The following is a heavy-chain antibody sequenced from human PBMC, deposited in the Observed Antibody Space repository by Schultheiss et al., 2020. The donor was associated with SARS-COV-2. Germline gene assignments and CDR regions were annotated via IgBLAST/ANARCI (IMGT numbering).Heavy chain of an antibody. CDR2: IYTSGST. CDR3: ARDLGESYGYDY. CDR1: GGSISSGSYY. J-gene: IGHJ4*02. V-gene: IGHV4-61*02. Sequence: SETLSLTCTVSGGSISSGSYYWSWIRQPAGKGLEWIGRIYTSGSTNYNPSLKSRVTISVDTSKNQFSLKLSSVTAADTAVYYCARDLGESYGYDYWGQGTLVTVSS. D-gene: IGHD5-18*01.